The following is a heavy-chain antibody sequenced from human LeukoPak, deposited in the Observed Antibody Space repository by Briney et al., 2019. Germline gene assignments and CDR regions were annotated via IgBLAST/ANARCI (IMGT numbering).Heavy chain of an antibody. CDR3: ARVVAARLFDY. V-gene: IGHV4-59*08. Sequence: SETLSLTCTVSGGSISSYYWSWIRQPPGKGLEWIGYIYYSGSTNYNPSLKSRVTISVDTSKNQFSLKLSSVTAADTAVYYCARVVAARLFDYWGQGTLVTVSS. CDR1: GGSISSYY. D-gene: IGHD6-6*01. J-gene: IGHJ4*02. CDR2: IYYSGST.